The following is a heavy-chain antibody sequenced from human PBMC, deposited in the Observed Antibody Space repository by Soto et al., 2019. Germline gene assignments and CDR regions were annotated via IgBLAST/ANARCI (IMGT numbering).Heavy chain of an antibody. Sequence: EVQLLESGGGLVQPGGSLRLSCAASGFTFSSYAMSWVRQAPGKGLEWVSAISGSGGSTYYADSVKGRFTISRDNSKNTLYLQRNSLRAEDTAVYYCAKDKALVVAATPFDYWGQGTLVTVSS. CDR1: GFTFSSYA. CDR2: ISGSGGST. CDR3: AKDKALVVAATPFDY. J-gene: IGHJ4*02. D-gene: IGHD2-15*01. V-gene: IGHV3-23*01.